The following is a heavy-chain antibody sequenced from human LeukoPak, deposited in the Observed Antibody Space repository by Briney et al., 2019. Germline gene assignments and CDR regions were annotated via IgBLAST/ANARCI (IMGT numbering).Heavy chain of an antibody. J-gene: IGHJ6*02. V-gene: IGHV4-34*01. CDR1: GGSFSGYY. CDR3: ARGERDSSSSYYYYGMDV. Sequence: SETLSLTCAVYGGSFSGYYWSWIRQPPGKGLEWIGEINHSGSTNYNPSLKSRVTISVDTSKNQFSLKLSSVTAADTAVYYCARGERDSSSSYYYYGMDVWGQGTTVTVSS. CDR2: INHSGST. D-gene: IGHD6-13*01.